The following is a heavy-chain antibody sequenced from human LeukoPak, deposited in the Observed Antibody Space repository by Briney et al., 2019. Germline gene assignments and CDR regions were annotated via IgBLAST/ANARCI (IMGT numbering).Heavy chain of an antibody. D-gene: IGHD5-12*01. Sequence: GGSLRLSCAASGITVSSNYMSWIRQAPGKGLEWVSIITGGGDTYYADSVRGRFTISRDKSKNTLHLKMNRLGVEDTAVYFCARASGQSGFDPFDYWGQGTLVTVSS. J-gene: IGHJ4*02. CDR3: ARASGQSGFDPFDY. CDR1: GITVSSNY. V-gene: IGHV3-53*01. CDR2: ITGGGDT.